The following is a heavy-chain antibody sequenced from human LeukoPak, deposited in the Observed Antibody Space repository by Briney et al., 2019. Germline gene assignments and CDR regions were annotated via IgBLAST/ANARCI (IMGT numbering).Heavy chain of an antibody. CDR1: GFTFSSYS. Sequence: PGGSLILSCAASGFTFSSYSMNWVRQAPGKGLEWVSSITSSSTYIYYAASVKGRFTISRDNAKNSLYLQMNSLRAEDPAVYYCARENGMAPPDYWGQGTLVTVSS. D-gene: IGHD5-24*01. CDR3: ARENGMAPPDY. CDR2: ITSSSTYI. V-gene: IGHV3-21*01. J-gene: IGHJ4*02.